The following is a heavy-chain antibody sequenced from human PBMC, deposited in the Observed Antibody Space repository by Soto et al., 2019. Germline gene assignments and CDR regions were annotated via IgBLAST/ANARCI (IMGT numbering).Heavy chain of an antibody. J-gene: IGHJ4*02. CDR1: GYSFTSYW. V-gene: IGHV5-51*01. CDR3: ARHPDSIDSLLDPYFDY. Sequence: EVQLVQSGAEVKKPGESLKISCKGSGYSFTSYWIGWVRQMPGKGLEWMGIIYPGDSDTRYSPSFQGQVTISADKSISTAYLQWSSLKASDTAMYYCARHPDSIDSLLDPYFDYWGQGTLVTVSS. CDR2: IYPGDSDT. D-gene: IGHD3-9*01.